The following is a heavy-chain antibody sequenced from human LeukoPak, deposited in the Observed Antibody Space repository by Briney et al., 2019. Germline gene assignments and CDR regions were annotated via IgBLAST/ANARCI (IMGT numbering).Heavy chain of an antibody. CDR2: ISSSSSTI. Sequence: GGSLRLSCAASGFTFSSYSMNWVRQAPGKGLEWVSYISSSSSTIYYADSVKGRFTISRDNAKNSLYLQMNSLRAEDTAVYYCARGEGIAAAGPEDFDYWGQGTLVTVSS. D-gene: IGHD6-13*01. CDR1: GFTFSSYS. J-gene: IGHJ4*02. CDR3: ARGEGIAAAGPEDFDY. V-gene: IGHV3-48*04.